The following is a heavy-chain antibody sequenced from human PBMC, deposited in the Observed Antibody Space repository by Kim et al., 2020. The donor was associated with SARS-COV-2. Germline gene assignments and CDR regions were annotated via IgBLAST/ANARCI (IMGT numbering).Heavy chain of an antibody. V-gene: IGHV3-30*18. Sequence: GGSLRLSCAASGFTFSSYGMHWVRQAPGKGLEWVAVISYDGSNKYYADSVKGRFTISRDNSKNTLYLQMNSLRAEDTAVYYCAKDRVTMIVGGIDYWGQGTLVTVSS. D-gene: IGHD3-22*01. CDR3: AKDRVTMIVGGIDY. CDR2: ISYDGSNK. J-gene: IGHJ4*02. CDR1: GFTFSSYG.